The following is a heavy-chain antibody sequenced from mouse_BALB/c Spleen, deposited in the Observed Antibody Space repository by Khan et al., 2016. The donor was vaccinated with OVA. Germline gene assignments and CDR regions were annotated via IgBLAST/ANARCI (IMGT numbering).Heavy chain of an antibody. J-gene: IGHJ3*01. D-gene: IGHD1-1*02. CDR1: GFTFSTYG. CDR2: ISSGGHYT. CDR3: ARLAYYYNSEGFAY. V-gene: IGHV5-6*01. Sequence: EVELVESGGDLVKTGGSLKLSCAASGFTFSTYGMSWVRQTPDKRLEWVATISSGGHYTYYIDSVKGRFTISRDNAKNILYLKMTSLRSEDTAMYYCARLAYYYNSEGFAYWGQGTLVTVSA.